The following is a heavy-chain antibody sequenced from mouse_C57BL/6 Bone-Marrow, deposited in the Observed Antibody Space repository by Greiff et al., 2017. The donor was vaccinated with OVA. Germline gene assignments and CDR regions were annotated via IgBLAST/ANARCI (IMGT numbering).Heavy chain of an antibody. CDR1: GYTFTSYW. CDR3: AATAQATDY. V-gene: IGHV1-55*01. Sequence: QVQLQQPGAELVKPGASVKMSCKASGYTFTSYWITWVKQRPGQGLEWIGDIYPGSGSTNYNEKFKSKATLTVDPSSSTAYMQLSSLTSEDSAVYYCAATAQATDYWGKGTLVTVSA. J-gene: IGHJ3*01. CDR2: IYPGSGST. D-gene: IGHD3-2*02.